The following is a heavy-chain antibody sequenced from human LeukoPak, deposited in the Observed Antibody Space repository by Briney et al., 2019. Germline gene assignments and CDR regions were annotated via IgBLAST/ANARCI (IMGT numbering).Heavy chain of an antibody. CDR2: ISYDGGKK. J-gene: IGHJ4*02. V-gene: IGHV3-30*18. CDR3: AKDRARVVVTAISWGIDY. Sequence: ALVLSWAGSGCPFRRYRMHLVRQAPGKGLEWVAVISYDGGKKYYADSVKGRFPISRDNSKNTLYLQMNSLRPEDTPVYYCAKDRARVVVTAISWGIDYWGQGTLVTVSS. D-gene: IGHD2-21*02. CDR1: GCPFRRYR.